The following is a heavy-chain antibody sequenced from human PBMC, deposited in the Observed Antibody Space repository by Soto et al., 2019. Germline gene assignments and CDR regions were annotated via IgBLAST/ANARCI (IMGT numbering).Heavy chain of an antibody. J-gene: IGHJ3*02. CDR1: GFTFSSYA. D-gene: IGHD5-12*01. V-gene: IGHV3-23*01. Sequence: EVQLLESGGGWVQPGGSLRLSCAASGFTFSSYAMSWVRQAPGKWLEWVSAISGSGGSTYYADSVKGRFTISRDNSKNPLYLQMNSLRAENTAVYYCEKGPYSGYDFDAFDIWGQGTMVTVSS. CDR3: EKGPYSGYDFDAFDI. CDR2: ISGSGGST.